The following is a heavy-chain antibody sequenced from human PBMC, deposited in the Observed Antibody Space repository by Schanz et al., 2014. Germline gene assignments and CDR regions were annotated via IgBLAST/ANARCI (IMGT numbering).Heavy chain of an antibody. D-gene: IGHD2-2*02. CDR1: GFTFSDYY. CDR3: AGGEYQLLYGN. CDR2: ISSTSRAT. Sequence: QVQLVESGGGVVRPGGSLRLSCAASGFTFSDYYMAWIRQAPGKGLEWISYISSTSRATYYADSVKGRFTISRDNAKNSLFLQMNSLRAEDTAVYYCAGGEYQLLYGNWGQGTLVTVSS. J-gene: IGHJ4*02. V-gene: IGHV3-11*06.